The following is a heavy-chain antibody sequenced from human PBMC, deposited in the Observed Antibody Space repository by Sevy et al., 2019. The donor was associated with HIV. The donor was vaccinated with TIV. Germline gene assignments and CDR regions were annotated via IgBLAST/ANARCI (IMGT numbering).Heavy chain of an antibody. V-gene: IGHV3-49*04. CDR1: GFTFGDYC. Sequence: GGSLRLSCTASGFTFGDYCMSWVRQAPGKGLEWVAFLKSDVYGGTVDHAASVRGRFVISRDASKTIAYLQMNDLKTEDTGVYYCTRRKAGESIFDYWGQGALVTVSS. J-gene: IGHJ4*02. CDR2: LKSDVYGGTV. D-gene: IGHD6-13*01. CDR3: TRRKAGESIFDY.